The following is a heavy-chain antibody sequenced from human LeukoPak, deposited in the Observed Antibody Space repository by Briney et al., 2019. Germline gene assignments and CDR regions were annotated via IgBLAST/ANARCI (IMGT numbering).Heavy chain of an antibody. V-gene: IGHV3-30-3*01. J-gene: IGHJ4*02. CDR3: ASPGGGDGYNFDY. CDR1: GSTFSYYA. Sequence: GGSLRLSCAASGSTFSYYATHWVRQAPGKGLEWVAVKSYDGTKTYYADSVKGRFTISRDNSKNTLYLQMNSLRAEDTAVYYCASPGGGDGYNFDYWGQGTLVTASS. CDR2: KSYDGTKT. D-gene: IGHD5-24*01.